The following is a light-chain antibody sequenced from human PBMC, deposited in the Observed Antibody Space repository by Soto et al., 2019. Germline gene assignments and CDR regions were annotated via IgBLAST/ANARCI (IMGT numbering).Light chain of an antibody. Sequence: DIHMTQSPSTLSAFVGDRVTITCRASQTINNWLAWYQQKPGKAPKLLIYKASSLESGVPSRFSGSGSGTEFTLTISSLQPDDFATYYCQQCKTYPWTFGQGTKVEFK. J-gene: IGKJ1*01. CDR1: QTINNW. CDR3: QQCKTYPWT. CDR2: KAS. V-gene: IGKV1-5*03.